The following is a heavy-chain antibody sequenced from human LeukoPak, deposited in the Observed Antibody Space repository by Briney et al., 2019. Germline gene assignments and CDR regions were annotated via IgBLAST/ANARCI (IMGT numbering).Heavy chain of an antibody. J-gene: IGHJ5*02. Sequence: SETLSLTCTVSGGSINSSGYYWGWIRQPPGKGLEWIASIYYSGSTYYSPSLKSRVTISVDTSKNQFSLKLSSVTAADTAVYFCARQKDCSSTTCYPNWFDPWGQGTLVTVSS. CDR1: GGSINSSGYY. CDR2: IYYSGST. V-gene: IGHV4-39*01. D-gene: IGHD2-2*01. CDR3: ARQKDCSSTTCYPNWFDP.